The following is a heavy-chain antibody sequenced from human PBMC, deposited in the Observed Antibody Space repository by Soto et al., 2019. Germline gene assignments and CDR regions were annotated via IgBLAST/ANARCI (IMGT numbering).Heavy chain of an antibody. Sequence: PSETLSLTCAVSGGSISSSNWWSWVRQPPGKGLEWIGEIYHSGSTNYNPSLKSRVTISVDKSKNQFSLKLSSVTAADTAVYYCASSSSPNYYYYYGMDGWGQGTTVTVSS. CDR3: ASSSSPNYYYYYGMDG. J-gene: IGHJ6*02. CDR1: GGSISSSNW. D-gene: IGHD6-6*01. CDR2: IYHSGST. V-gene: IGHV4-4*02.